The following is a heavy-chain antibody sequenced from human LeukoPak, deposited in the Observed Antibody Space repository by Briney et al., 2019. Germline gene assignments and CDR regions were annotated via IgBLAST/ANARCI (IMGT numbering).Heavy chain of an antibody. V-gene: IGHV4-39*01. CDR1: GGSISSSSYY. CDR2: IYYSGST. D-gene: IGHD3-22*01. Sequence: PLETLSLTCTVSGGSISSSSYYWGWIRQPPGKGLEWIGSIYYSGSTYYNPSLKSRVTISVDTSKNQFSLKLSSVTAADTAVYYCARQERAPDYYDSSGYHSDWFDPWGQGTLVTVSS. CDR3: ARQERAPDYYDSSGYHSDWFDP. J-gene: IGHJ5*02.